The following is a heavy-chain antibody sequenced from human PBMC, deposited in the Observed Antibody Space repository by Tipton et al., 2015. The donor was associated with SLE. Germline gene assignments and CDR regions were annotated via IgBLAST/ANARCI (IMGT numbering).Heavy chain of an antibody. Sequence: QSGAEVKKPGASVKVSCKASGYTFTGYYMYWVRQAPGQGLEWMGWINPNSGGTNYAQKFQGRVTMTRDTSISTAYMELSRLRSDDTAVYYCARAEGYDFWSGYPYFGMDVWGQWTTVTVSS. CDR1: GYTFTGYY. J-gene: IGHJ6*02. D-gene: IGHD3-3*01. CDR2: INPNSGGT. CDR3: ARAEGYDFWSGYPYFGMDV. V-gene: IGHV1-2*02.